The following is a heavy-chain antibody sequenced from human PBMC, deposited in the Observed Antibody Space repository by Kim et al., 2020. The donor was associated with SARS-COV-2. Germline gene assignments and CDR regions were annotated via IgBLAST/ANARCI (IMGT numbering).Heavy chain of an antibody. J-gene: IGHJ3*02. V-gene: IGHV1-2*02. CDR3: ASAIDSSGYGFDI. D-gene: IGHD3-22*01. Sequence: YAQKCQGRVTTTRDTSISTAYMELSRLGADDTAVYYCASAIDSSGYGFDIWGQGTMVTVSS.